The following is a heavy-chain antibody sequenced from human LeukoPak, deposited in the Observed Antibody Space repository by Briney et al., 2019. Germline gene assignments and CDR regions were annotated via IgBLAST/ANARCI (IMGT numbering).Heavy chain of an antibody. J-gene: IGHJ4*02. CDR3: ARGGYYYDSSGYSHLPDY. D-gene: IGHD3-22*01. Sequence: ASVTVSCKASGGTFSSYAFSWVRQAPGQGLEWLGGIIPIVGTTNYAQMFQGRVTITAGESTSTAYMELSSLRSEDTAVYYCARGGYYYDSSGYSHLPDYWGQGTLVTVSA. CDR2: IIPIVGTT. CDR1: GGTFSSYA. V-gene: IGHV1-69*13.